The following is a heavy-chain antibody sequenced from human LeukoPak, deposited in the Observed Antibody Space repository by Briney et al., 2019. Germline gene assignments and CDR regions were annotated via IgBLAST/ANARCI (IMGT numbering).Heavy chain of an antibody. D-gene: IGHD6-13*01. CDR1: GFTFSSYW. J-gene: IGHJ4*02. Sequence: GSLRLSCAASGFTFSSYWMSWVRQAPGKGLEWIGSIYYSGSTYYNPSLKSRVTISVDTSKNQFSLKLSSVTAADTAVYYCARHKRPSSSWYPHWGQGTLVTVSS. V-gene: IGHV4-39*01. CDR2: IYYSGST. CDR3: ARHKRPSSSWYPH.